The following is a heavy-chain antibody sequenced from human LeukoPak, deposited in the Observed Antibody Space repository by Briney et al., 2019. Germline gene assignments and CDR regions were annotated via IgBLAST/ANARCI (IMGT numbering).Heavy chain of an antibody. CDR3: AKQLEILWFGEPYDY. V-gene: IGHV3-23*01. CDR1: GFTFSNYA. CDR2: ISGSGGST. D-gene: IGHD3-10*01. Sequence: GGSLRLSCAASGFTFSNYAMNWVRQAPGKGLEWVSAISGSGGSTYYADSVKGRFTISRDNSKNTLYLQMNSLRAEDTAVYYCAKQLEILWFGEPYDYWGQGTLVTVSS. J-gene: IGHJ4*02.